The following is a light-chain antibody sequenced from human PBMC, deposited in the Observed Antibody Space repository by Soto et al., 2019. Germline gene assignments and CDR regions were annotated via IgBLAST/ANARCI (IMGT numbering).Light chain of an antibody. V-gene: IGLV2-14*01. J-gene: IGLJ2*01. CDR3: TSYTSSITLDVL. CDR2: DVS. CDR1: SSDVGGYNY. Sequence: QSALTQPASVSGSPGQSTTISCTGTSSDVGGYNYVSWYQQHPGKAPKLIIYDVSNRPSGVSNRFSGSKSGNTASLTISGLQAEYEADYFCTSYTSSITLDVLFGGGTKLTVL.